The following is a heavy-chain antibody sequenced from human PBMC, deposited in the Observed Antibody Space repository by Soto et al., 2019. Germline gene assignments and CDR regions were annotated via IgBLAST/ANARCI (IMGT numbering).Heavy chain of an antibody. CDR2: IFYSGSP. CDR1: GGSINNYY. V-gene: IGHV4-59*01. D-gene: IGHD4-17*01. J-gene: IGHJ1*01. Sequence: LSLTCTVSGGSINNYYWSWIRQPPGKGLEWIGYIFYSGSPTYNPSLKSRVTISVDTSKNQFSLKLNSVTAADTAVYYCARGSDYGRYWGQGTLVTVSS. CDR3: ARGSDYGRY.